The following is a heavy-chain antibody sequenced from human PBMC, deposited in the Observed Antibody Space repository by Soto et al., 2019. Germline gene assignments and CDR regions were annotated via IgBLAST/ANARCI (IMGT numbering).Heavy chain of an antibody. V-gene: IGHV1-69*13. Sequence: SVKVSCKASGGTFSSYAISWLRQAPGQGLEWMGGIIPIFGTANYAQKFQGRVTITADESTSTAYMELSSLRSEDTAVYYCARVFGSGSRRYYFDYWGQGTLVTVSS. CDR3: ARVFGSGSRRYYFDY. CDR1: GGTFSSYA. D-gene: IGHD3-10*01. CDR2: IIPIFGTA. J-gene: IGHJ4*02.